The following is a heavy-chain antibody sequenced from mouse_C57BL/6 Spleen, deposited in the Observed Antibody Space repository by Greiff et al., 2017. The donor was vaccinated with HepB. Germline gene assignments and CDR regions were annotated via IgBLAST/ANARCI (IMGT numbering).Heavy chain of an antibody. CDR3: ARLDHYYGSAMDY. D-gene: IGHD1-1*01. CDR2: INPSSGYT. J-gene: IGHJ4*01. V-gene: IGHV1-7*01. CDR1: GYTFTSYW. Sequence: VQLQQSGADLAKPGASVKLSCKASGYTFTSYWMHWVKQRPGQGLEWIGYINPSSGYTKYNQKFKDKATLTADKSSSTAYMQLSSLTYEDSAVYYCARLDHYYGSAMDYWGQGTSVTVSS.